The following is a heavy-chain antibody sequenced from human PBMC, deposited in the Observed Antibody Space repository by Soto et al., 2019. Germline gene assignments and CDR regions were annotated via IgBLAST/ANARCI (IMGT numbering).Heavy chain of an antibody. CDR2: IWYDGSNK. Sequence: GGSLRLSCAASGFTFSSYGMHWVRQAPGKGLEWGAVIWYDGSNKYYADSVKGRFTISRDNSKNTLYLQMNSLRAEDTAVYYCARGCEAYYYYYGMDVWGQGTTVTVSS. V-gene: IGHV3-33*01. CDR3: ARGCEAYYYYYGMDV. J-gene: IGHJ6*02. CDR1: GFTFSSYG.